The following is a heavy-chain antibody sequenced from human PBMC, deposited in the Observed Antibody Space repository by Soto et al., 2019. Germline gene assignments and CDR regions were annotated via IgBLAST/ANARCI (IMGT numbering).Heavy chain of an antibody. V-gene: IGHV3-66*01. J-gene: IGHJ6*02. CDR2: IYSGGST. Sequence: PGGSLRLSCAASGFTVSSNYMSWVRQAPGKGLEWVSVIYSGGSTYYADSVKGRFTISRDNSKNTLYLQMNSLRAEDTAVYYCARDLNYYYYYGMDVWGQGTTVTVSS. CDR1: GFTVSSNY. CDR3: ARDLNYYYYYGMDV.